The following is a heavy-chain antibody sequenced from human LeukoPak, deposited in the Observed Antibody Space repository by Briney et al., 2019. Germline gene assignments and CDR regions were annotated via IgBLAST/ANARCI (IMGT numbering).Heavy chain of an antibody. Sequence: KPGGSLRLSCEATGFALSSHTMNWVCQAPGKGLEWVASISSSSGDKDYADSMKGRFTISRDNAGNSLFPQMNSLRAEDTAVYYCARGFLTADAFIDYWGQGTLVTVSS. CDR2: ISSSSGDK. J-gene: IGHJ4*02. V-gene: IGHV3-21*06. CDR3: ARGFLTADAFIDY. CDR1: GFALSSHT. D-gene: IGHD6-13*01.